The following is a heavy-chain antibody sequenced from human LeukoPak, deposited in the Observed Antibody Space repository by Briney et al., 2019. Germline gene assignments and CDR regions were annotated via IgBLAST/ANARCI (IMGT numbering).Heavy chain of an antibody. J-gene: IGHJ6*02. CDR1: ESTFSNAW. CDR3: TTLNYGADYYYGMDV. CDR2: IKRKSDGGRI. D-gene: IGHD4-17*01. Sequence: GGSLRLSCAASESTFSNAWMSWVRQAPGKGLEWVGRIKRKSDGGRIDYAAPVTGRFTISRDDSKNTLDLQMNSLKTEDTAVYFCTTLNYGADYYYGMDVWGQGTTVTVSS. V-gene: IGHV3-15*01.